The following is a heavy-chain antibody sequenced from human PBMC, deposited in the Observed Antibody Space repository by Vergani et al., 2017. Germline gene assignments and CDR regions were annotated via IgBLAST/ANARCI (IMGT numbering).Heavy chain of an antibody. V-gene: IGHV4-59*02. CDR2: VSFRGDT. CDR1: GASVNSYY. CDR3: ASDTHSGQRADR. J-gene: IGHJ5*02. D-gene: IGHD6-19*01. Sequence: QVKLQESGPGLVKPSETLSLTCTVSGASVNSYYWSWIRQPPGKGLEWMGYVSFRGDTLYDPSVKGRMTISLNTSSNQFSLYLTSVTAADTAVYYCASDTHSGQRADRWGQGTRVIVSS.